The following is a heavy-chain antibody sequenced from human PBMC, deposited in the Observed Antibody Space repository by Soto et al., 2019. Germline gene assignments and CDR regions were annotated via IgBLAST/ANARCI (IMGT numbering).Heavy chain of an antibody. D-gene: IGHD2-2*01. J-gene: IGHJ4*02. Sequence: GGSLGLSCAGSGFSFTDYEVSWIRQVPGKGLEWVSYISSSGLQTNYAESVKGRFTISRYNAKNSLYLQMNSLRAEDTAVYYCARDCSSTSCYGGHFDYWGQGTLVTVSS. V-gene: IGHV3-11*06. CDR3: ARDCSSTSCYGGHFDY. CDR2: ISSSGLQT. CDR1: GFSFTDYE.